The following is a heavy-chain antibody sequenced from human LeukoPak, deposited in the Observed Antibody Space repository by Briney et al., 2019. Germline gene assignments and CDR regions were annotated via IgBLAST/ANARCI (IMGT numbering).Heavy chain of an antibody. CDR2: IYYSGST. Sequence: PSETLSLTCTVSGGSISSSSYYWGWIRQPPGKGLEWIWSIYYSGSTYYNPSLKSRVTISVDTSKNQFSLKLSPVTAADTAVYYCARRSSGWYGGDAFDIWGQGTMVTVSS. V-gene: IGHV4-39*01. D-gene: IGHD6-19*01. J-gene: IGHJ3*02. CDR3: ARRSSGWYGGDAFDI. CDR1: GGSISSSSYY.